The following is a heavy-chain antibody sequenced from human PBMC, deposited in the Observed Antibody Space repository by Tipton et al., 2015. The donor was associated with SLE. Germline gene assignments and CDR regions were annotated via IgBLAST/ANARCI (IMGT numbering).Heavy chain of an antibody. CDR2: ISGSGGST. CDR3: AKAFISGSYPSEDWFDP. D-gene: IGHD1-26*01. CDR1: GFTFSSYA. V-gene: IGHV3-23*01. J-gene: IGHJ5*02. Sequence: LRLSCAASGFTFSSYAMSWVRQAPGKGLEWVSAISGSGGSTYYADSVKGRFTISRDNSKNTLYLQMNSLRAEDTAVYYCAKAFISGSYPSEDWFDPWGQGTLVTVSS.